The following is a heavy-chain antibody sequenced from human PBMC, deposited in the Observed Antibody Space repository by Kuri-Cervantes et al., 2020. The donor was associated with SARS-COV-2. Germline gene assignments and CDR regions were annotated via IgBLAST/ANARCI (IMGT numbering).Heavy chain of an antibody. CDR2: MNPNSGNT. V-gene: IGHV1-8*01. Sequence: ASVKVSCKASGYTFTSYDINWVRQATGQGLEWMGWMNPNSGNTGYAQKFQGRVTMTRNTSISTAYMELSSLRSEDTAVYYCARDIDFWSGYYSGYYYGMDVWGQGTTVTVSS. D-gene: IGHD3-3*01. CDR1: GYTFTSYD. J-gene: IGHJ6*02. CDR3: ARDIDFWSGYYSGYYYGMDV.